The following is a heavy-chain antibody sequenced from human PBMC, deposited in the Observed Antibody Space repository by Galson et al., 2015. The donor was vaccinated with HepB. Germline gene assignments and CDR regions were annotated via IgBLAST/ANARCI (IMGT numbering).Heavy chain of an antibody. D-gene: IGHD2-15*01. CDR1: GFTFSSYG. Sequence: SLRLSCAASGFTFSSYGMHWVRQAPGKGLEWVAVISYDGSNKYYADSVKGRFTISRDNSKNTLYLQMNSLRAEDTAVYYCAKDQAPYCSGGSCYSPDYYYGMDVWGQGTTVTVSS. CDR2: ISYDGSNK. CDR3: AKDQAPYCSGGSCYSPDYYYGMDV. V-gene: IGHV3-30*18. J-gene: IGHJ6*02.